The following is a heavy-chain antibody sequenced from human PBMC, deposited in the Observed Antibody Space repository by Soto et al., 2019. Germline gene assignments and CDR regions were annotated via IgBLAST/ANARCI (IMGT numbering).Heavy chain of an antibody. D-gene: IGHD3-10*01. J-gene: IGHJ5*02. Sequence: SETLSLTCTGSGGSISSSSYYWGWIRQPPGKGLEWIGSFYYSGSTYYNPSLESRVTISVDTSKNQFSLKLSSVTAADTAVYYCARWGADYSGSGGFDPWGQGTLVTVSS. CDR2: FYYSGST. CDR3: ARWGADYSGSGGFDP. CDR1: GGSISSSSYY. V-gene: IGHV4-39*01.